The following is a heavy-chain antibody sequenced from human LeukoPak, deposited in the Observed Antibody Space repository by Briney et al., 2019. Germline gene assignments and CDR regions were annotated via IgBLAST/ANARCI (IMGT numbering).Heavy chain of an antibody. J-gene: IGHJ5*02. Sequence: GGSLRLSCAASGFTFSSYGMHWVRQAPGKGLEWVAFIRYDGSNKYYADSVKGRFTISRDNSKNTLYLQMNSLRAEDTALYYCARGTYYDILTGYYVGGFDPWGQGTLVTVSS. CDR1: GFTFSSYG. CDR3: ARGTYYDILTGYYVGGFDP. V-gene: IGHV3-30*02. CDR2: IRYDGSNK. D-gene: IGHD3-9*01.